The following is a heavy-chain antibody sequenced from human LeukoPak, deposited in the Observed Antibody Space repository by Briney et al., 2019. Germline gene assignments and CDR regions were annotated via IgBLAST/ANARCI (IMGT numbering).Heavy chain of an antibody. D-gene: IGHD6-19*01. CDR1: GGSISSGSYY. CDR3: ARALAPIAVADAFDI. J-gene: IGHJ3*02. Sequence: PSETLSLTGSVSGGSISSGSYYWSWIRQPAGKGLEWIGRIYTSGITNYNPSLKSRVTISVDTSKNQFSLRLSSVTATDTAVYYCARALAPIAVADAFDIWGQGTMVTVSS. V-gene: IGHV4-61*02. CDR2: IYTSGIT.